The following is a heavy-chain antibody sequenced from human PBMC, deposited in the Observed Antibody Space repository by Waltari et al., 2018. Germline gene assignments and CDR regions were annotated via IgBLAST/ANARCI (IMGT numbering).Heavy chain of an antibody. D-gene: IGHD3-3*01. CDR2: TFPVDSCT. CDR1: GYSFTSYW. J-gene: IGHJ4*02. Sequence: EVQLVQSGAEVKKPGESLKISCKGSGYSFTSYWIGWVRQMPGKGLEWMGSTFPVDSCTRYSPSFQCQVTISADNSISTAYLQWSSLKASDTAMYYCARGAGGFLEWHGFDYWGQGTLVTVSS. V-gene: IGHV5-51*03. CDR3: ARGAGGFLEWHGFDY.